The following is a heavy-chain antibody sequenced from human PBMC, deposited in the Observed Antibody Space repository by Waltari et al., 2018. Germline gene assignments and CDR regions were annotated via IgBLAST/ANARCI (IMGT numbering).Heavy chain of an antibody. CDR2: IKEDGSAK. V-gene: IGHV3-7*01. CDR3: VGTPHWYYFDY. D-gene: IGHD2-8*02. Sequence: EVQLVESGGDLVQPGGSLRLSCTASGFSVSSYWMSWVRQAPGKGPEWVANIKEDGSAKYYVDSVKGRFTISRDNAKNSLYLQMNNLRVEDTALYYCVGTPHWYYFDYWGPGTLVTVSS. CDR1: GFSVSSYW. J-gene: IGHJ4*02.